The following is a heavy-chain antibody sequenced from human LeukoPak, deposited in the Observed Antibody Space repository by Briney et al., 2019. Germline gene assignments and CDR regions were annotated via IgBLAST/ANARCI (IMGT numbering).Heavy chain of an antibody. CDR3: ARVGLEDFDY. V-gene: IGHV4-30-4*08. J-gene: IGHJ4*02. CDR2: IYYSGST. CDR1: GGSISSGDYY. D-gene: IGHD1-1*01. Sequence: TSETLSLTCTVSGGSISSGDYYWSWIRQPPGKGLEWIGYIYYSGSTYYNPSLKSRVTISVDTSKNQFSLKLSSVTAADTAVCYCARVGLEDFDYWGQGTLVTVSS.